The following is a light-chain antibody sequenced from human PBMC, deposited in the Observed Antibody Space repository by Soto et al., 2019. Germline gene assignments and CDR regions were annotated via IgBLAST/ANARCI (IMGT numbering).Light chain of an antibody. CDR1: QSVSSSY. Sequence: EIVLMQSPGTLSLSQGERATLSCRASQSVSSSYLAWYQQRPGQAPRLLIYGTSSRATGIPDRFSGSGSGTDFTLTISSLEPEDSAVYYCQQRDMWPITFGQGTRLEIK. J-gene: IGKJ5*01. CDR3: QQRDMWPIT. V-gene: IGKV3D-20*02. CDR2: GTS.